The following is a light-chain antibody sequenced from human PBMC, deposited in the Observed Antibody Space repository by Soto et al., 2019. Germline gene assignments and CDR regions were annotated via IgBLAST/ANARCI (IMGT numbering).Light chain of an antibody. V-gene: IGKV3-11*01. CDR2: DAS. J-gene: IGKJ1*01. CDR1: QRVSSY. Sequence: EIVLTQSPATLSLSPGERATLSCRARQRVSSYLAWYQQKPGQAPRLLIYDASNRATGIPARFSGSGSGTDFTLTISSLEPEVFAVYYCQQRSNWPPTFGQGTKVEIK. CDR3: QQRSNWPPT.